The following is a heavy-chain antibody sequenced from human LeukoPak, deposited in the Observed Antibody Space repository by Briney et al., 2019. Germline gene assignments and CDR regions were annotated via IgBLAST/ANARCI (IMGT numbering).Heavy chain of an antibody. D-gene: IGHD3-10*01. V-gene: IGHV3-23*01. CDR2: VSVNGGTT. CDR3: AKELHGSGNYAFDY. Sequence: GGSLRLSCAASGFTFSSCALGWVRQAPGKGLEWVSTVSVNGGTTYYADSVKGRFTISRDNSKNTLYLQMSSLRAEDTAVYFCAKELHGSGNYAFDYWGQGTLVTVSS. CDR1: GFTFSSCA. J-gene: IGHJ4*02.